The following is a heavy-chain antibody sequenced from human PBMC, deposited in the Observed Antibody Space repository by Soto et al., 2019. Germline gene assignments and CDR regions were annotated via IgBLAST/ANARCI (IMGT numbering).Heavy chain of an antibody. Sequence: QVQLQQWGAGLLKPSQTLSLTCAVYGGSFSNYYWSWIRMPPGKGQEWIGEINHSGSTNYNPSPSRRGTMSVARYKNLFSLKLRSVTAADSAIYYCARGRRTYYGSGDYHYCSKDGWRNGTRVT. J-gene: IGHJ6*01. CDR1: GGSFSNYY. CDR3: ARGRRTYYGSGDYHYCSKDG. D-gene: IGHD3-10*01. V-gene: IGHV4-34*01. CDR2: INHSGST.